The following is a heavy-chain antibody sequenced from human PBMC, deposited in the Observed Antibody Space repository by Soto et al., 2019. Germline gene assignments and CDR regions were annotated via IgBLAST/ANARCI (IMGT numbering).Heavy chain of an antibody. J-gene: IGHJ6*03. D-gene: IGHD3-10*01. Sequence: GGSLRLSCAASGFTFSSYSMNWVRQAPGKGLEWVSYISSSSSTIYYADSVKGRFTISRDNAKNSLYLQMNSLRAEDTAVYYCASLDAGPKWFGDMDVWGKGTTVTVSS. CDR3: ASLDAGPKWFGDMDV. CDR2: ISSSSSTI. CDR1: GFTFSSYS. V-gene: IGHV3-48*01.